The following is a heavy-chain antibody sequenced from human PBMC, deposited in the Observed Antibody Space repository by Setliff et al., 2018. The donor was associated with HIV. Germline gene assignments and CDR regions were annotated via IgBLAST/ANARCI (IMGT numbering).Heavy chain of an antibody. CDR2: YIPTLHVT. Sequence: SVKVSCKASAGASNTHALNWVRQAPGQGLEWIGGYIPTLHVTRYAENIERARVTISADTSVGAIYLDLRGLRMEDTDVYYCARGGTYFERLSPPSYYMDLWGAGTSVTVS. D-gene: IGHD3-9*01. J-gene: IGHJ6*03. V-gene: IGHV1-69*10. CDR3: ARGGTYFERLSPPSYYMDL. CDR1: AGASNTHA.